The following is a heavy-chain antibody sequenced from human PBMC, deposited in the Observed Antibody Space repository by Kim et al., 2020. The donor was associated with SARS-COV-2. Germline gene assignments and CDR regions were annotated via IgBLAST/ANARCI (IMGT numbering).Heavy chain of an antibody. J-gene: IGHJ4*02. CDR3: ASQGWELTDY. Sequence: STNYNPSLKSRVTISVDTSKNQFSLKLSSVTAADTAVYYCASQGWELTDYWGQGTLVTVSS. V-gene: IGHV4-34*01. D-gene: IGHD1-26*01. CDR2: ST.